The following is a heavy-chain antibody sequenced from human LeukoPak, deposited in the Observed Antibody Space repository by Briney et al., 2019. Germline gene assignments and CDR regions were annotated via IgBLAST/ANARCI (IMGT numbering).Heavy chain of an antibody. CDR3: ARQLYVPQYYYDTRAFDI. D-gene: IGHD3-22*01. Sequence: SETLSLTCTVSGGSISSSDYYWGWIRQPPGKGLEWIGSIYYSGSTYYNPSLKSRVTISVDTSKNQFSLKLSSVTAADTAVYYCARQLYVPQYYYDTRAFDIWGQGTMVTVSS. CDR1: GGSISSSDYY. V-gene: IGHV4-39*01. CDR2: IYYSGST. J-gene: IGHJ3*02.